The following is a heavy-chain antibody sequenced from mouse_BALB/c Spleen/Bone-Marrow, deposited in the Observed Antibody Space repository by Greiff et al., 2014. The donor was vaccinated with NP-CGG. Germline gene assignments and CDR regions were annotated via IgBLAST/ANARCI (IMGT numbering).Heavy chain of an antibody. CDR2: INPSTGYT. Sequence: QVQLQQSGAELAKPGASVKMSCKASGYTFTSYWMHWVKQRPGQGLEWIGYINPSTGYTEYNQKFKVKATLTADKSSSTAYMQLSSLTSEDSAVYYCAREGDYDGFAYWGQGTLVTVSA. D-gene: IGHD2-4*01. J-gene: IGHJ3*01. CDR3: AREGDYDGFAY. V-gene: IGHV1-7*01. CDR1: GYTFTSYW.